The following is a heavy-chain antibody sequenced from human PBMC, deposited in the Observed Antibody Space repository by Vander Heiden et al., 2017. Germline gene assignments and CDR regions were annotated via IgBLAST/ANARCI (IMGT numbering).Heavy chain of an antibody. CDR2: ISGSGGST. J-gene: IGHJ6*02. V-gene: IGHV3-23*01. CDR3: AKVVLLWFGELSSGMDV. CDR1: GFTFSSYA. D-gene: IGHD3-10*01. Sequence: EVQLLESGGGLVQHGGSLRLPCAASGFTFSSYAMSWVRQAPGKGLEWVSAISGSGGSTYYADSVKGRFTISRDNSKNTLYLQMNSLRAEDTAVYYCAKVVLLWFGELSSGMDVWGQGTTVTVSS.